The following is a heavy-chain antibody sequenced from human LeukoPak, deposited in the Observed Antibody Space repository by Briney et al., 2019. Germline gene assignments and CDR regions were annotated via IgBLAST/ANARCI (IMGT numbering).Heavy chain of an antibody. CDR1: GDSIGNYY. Sequence: SETLSLTCTVFGDSIGNYYWTWIRQPPGKGLEWIGYIYYTGITNYSPSLKSRVTISVDTSKNQFSLRLTSVTAADTAVYYCARGTVTTRGLFDLWGQGTLVTVSS. V-gene: IGHV4-59*08. D-gene: IGHD4-17*01. CDR3: ARGTVTTRGLFDL. J-gene: IGHJ4*02. CDR2: IYYTGIT.